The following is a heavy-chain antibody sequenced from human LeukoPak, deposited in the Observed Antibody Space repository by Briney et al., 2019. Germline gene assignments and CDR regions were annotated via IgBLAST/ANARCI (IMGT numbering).Heavy chain of an antibody. CDR2: ISYDGRNK. J-gene: IGHJ5*02. D-gene: IGHD4-11*01. V-gene: IGHV3-30*03. Sequence: GGSLRLSCAASGFTFSSYGMHWVRQAPGKGLEWVTFISYDGRNKYYADSVKGRFTISRDNSKNTLYLQMNSLGAEDTAVYYCARDVYRLDPWGRGTLVTVSS. CDR1: GFTFSSYG. CDR3: ARDVYRLDP.